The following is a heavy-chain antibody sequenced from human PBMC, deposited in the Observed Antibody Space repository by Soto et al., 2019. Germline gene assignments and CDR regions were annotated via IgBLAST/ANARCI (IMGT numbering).Heavy chain of an antibody. V-gene: IGHV3-48*03. D-gene: IGHD3-22*01. Sequence: PGGSLRLSCAASGFTLSSYEMNWVRQAPGKGLEWISYINTRGTIIKYADSVKGRFIISRDNARNSLYLQMNSLRAEDTAVYYCTRDNDYYDSCGYQDYWGQGTLVTVSS. CDR2: INTRGTII. CDR3: TRDNDYYDSCGYQDY. CDR1: GFTLSSYE. J-gene: IGHJ4*02.